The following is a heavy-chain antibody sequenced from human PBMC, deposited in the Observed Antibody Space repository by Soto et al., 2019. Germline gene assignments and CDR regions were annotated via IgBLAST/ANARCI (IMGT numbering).Heavy chain of an antibody. Sequence: PSETLSLTCTVSGGSISSFYWSWIRQPPGKGLEWIGCISYSGSTNYNPSLKSRVTISVDTSKNQFSLKLSSVTAADTAVYYCAITVRSSFDYWGQGTLVTVAS. CDR3: AITVRSSFDY. D-gene: IGHD3-10*01. CDR2: ISYSGST. V-gene: IGHV4-59*01. J-gene: IGHJ4*02. CDR1: GGSISSFY.